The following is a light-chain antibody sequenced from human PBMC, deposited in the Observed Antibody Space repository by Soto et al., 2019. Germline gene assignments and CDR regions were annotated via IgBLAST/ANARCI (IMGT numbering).Light chain of an antibody. CDR2: GAS. J-gene: IGKJ3*01. CDR3: QQYGSSPLFT. CDR1: QSVSSSY. V-gene: IGKV3-20*01. Sequence: EIVLTQSPGTLSLSPGERATLSCRASQSVSSSYLAWYQQKPGQAPRLLIYGASSRATGIPDRFSGSGSGTDLTLTISRLAPEYCAVYYCQQYGSSPLFTIDPGTKVYI.